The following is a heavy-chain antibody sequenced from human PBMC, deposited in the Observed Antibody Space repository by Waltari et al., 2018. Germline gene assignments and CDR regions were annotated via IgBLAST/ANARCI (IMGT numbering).Heavy chain of an antibody. D-gene: IGHD3-16*01. CDR2: IWYDGSNN. J-gene: IGHJ6*03. Sequence: QVQLVESGGGVVQPGRSLRLSCAASGFTFSSYGMHWVRQAPGKGLEWVAVIWYDGSNNYYADSVKGRFTISRDNSKNTLYLQMNSLRAEDTAMYYCAKDRLKYVDYYMDVWGKGTTVTVSS. CDR1: GFTFSSYG. CDR3: AKDRLKYVDYYMDV. V-gene: IGHV3-30*18.